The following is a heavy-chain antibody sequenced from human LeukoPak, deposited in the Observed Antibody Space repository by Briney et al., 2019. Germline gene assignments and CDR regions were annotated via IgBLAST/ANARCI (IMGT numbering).Heavy chain of an antibody. J-gene: IGHJ5*02. CDR2: MNPNSGNT. CDR3: ARDPTVWSQTHWFDP. Sequence: GASVKVSCKASGYTFTSYDINWVRQATGQGLEWMGWMNPNSGNTGYAQKFQGRVTMTRNTSIGTAYMELSSLRSEDTAVYYCARDPTVWSQTHWFDPWGQGTLVTVSS. CDR1: GYTFTSYD. V-gene: IGHV1-8*01. D-gene: IGHD3-10*01.